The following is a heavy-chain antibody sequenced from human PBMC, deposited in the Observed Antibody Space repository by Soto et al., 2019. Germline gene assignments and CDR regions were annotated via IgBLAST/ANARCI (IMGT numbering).Heavy chain of an antibody. CDR1: GYTFTSYA. Sequence: ASVKVSCTASGYTFTSYAMHWVRQAPGQRLEWMGWINAGNGNTKYSQKFQGRVTITRDTSASTAYMELSSLRSEDTAVYYCARGSGYYYWDDYWGQGTLVTDSS. CDR2: INAGNGNT. J-gene: IGHJ4*02. D-gene: IGHD3-22*01. CDR3: ARGSGYYYWDDY. V-gene: IGHV1-3*01.